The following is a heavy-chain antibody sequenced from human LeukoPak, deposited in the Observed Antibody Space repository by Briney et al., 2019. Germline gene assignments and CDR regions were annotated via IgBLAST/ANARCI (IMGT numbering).Heavy chain of an antibody. CDR2: IYYSGST. D-gene: IGHD6-19*01. J-gene: IGHJ4*02. CDR3: ARLWLESNFADYFDD. Sequence: SETLSLTCTVSGASVSGSAYYWGWIRQPPGKGLEWIGNIYYSGSTNYNPSLKSRVTISVDTSKSQFSLKLGSVTAADTAVYYCARLWLESNFADYFDDWGQGTLLTVSS. CDR1: GASVSGSAYY. V-gene: IGHV4-39*07.